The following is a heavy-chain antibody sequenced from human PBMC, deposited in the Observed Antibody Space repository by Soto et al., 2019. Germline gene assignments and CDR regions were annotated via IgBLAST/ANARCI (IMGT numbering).Heavy chain of an antibody. CDR3: ARATRITGTTYYYYYGMDV. CDR2: ISSSSSYI. D-gene: IGHD1-20*01. CDR1: GFTFSSYS. V-gene: IGHV3-21*01. Sequence: LRLSCAASGFTFSSYSMNWVRQAPGKGLEWVSSISSSSSYIYYADSAKGRFTISRDNAKNSLYLQMNSLRAEDTAVYYCARATRITGTTYYYYYGMDVWGQGTTVTVSS. J-gene: IGHJ6*02.